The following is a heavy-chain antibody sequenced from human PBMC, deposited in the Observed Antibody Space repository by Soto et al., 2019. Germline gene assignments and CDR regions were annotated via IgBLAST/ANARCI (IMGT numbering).Heavy chain of an antibody. V-gene: IGHV1-58*01. D-gene: IGHD2-2*01. Sequence: SVKVSCKASGFTFTSSAVQWVRQARGQRLEWIGWIVVGSVNTNYAQKFQERVTITRDMSTSTAYMELSSLRSEDTALYYCAAEEGGGCSSTSCRDLYGMDVWDQGTTVTVSS. CDR1: GFTFTSSA. CDR2: IVVGSVNT. J-gene: IGHJ6*02. CDR3: AAEEGGGCSSTSCRDLYGMDV.